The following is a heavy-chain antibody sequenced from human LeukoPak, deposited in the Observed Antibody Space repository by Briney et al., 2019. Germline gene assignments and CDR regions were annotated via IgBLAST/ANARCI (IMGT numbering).Heavy chain of an antibody. J-gene: IGHJ6*02. Sequence: SETLSLTCTVSGGSISSYYWSWIRQPPGKGLEWIGYIDYSGSTNYNPSLKSRVTISVDTSKNQFSLKLSSVTAADTAVYYFARLVLGYYGMDVWGQGTTVTVSS. D-gene: IGHD2-15*01. CDR3: ARLVLGYYGMDV. V-gene: IGHV4-59*08. CDR1: GGSISSYY. CDR2: IDYSGST.